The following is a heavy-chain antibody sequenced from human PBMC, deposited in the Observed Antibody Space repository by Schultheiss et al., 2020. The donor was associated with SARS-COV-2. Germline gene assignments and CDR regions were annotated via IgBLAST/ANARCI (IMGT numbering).Heavy chain of an antibody. J-gene: IGHJ3*02. CDR1: GYTFTSYG. CDR3: ARDRGTAAAGTHVFDI. Sequence: ASVKVSCKASGYTFTSYGISWVRQAPGQGLEWMGWISAYNGNTNYAQKFQGRVTITADESTSTAYMELSSLRSEDTAVYYCARDRGTAAAGTHVFDIWGQGTMVTVSS. D-gene: IGHD6-13*01. CDR2: ISAYNGNT. V-gene: IGHV1-18*04.